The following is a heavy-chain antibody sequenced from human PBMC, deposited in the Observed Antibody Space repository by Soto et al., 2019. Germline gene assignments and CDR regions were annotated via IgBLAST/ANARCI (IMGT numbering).Heavy chain of an antibody. Sequence: SETLSLTCSVSGGSIRSYYWSWIRQPPGKGLEWIGHIYYSGSTKYNPSLKSRVTISVDTSKNQFSLKLSSVTAADTAVYYCARGRGYSGYESTYYLDYWGQGTLVTVSS. V-gene: IGHV4-59*01. CDR3: ARGRGYSGYESTYYLDY. CDR2: IYYSGST. CDR1: GGSIRSYY. J-gene: IGHJ4*02. D-gene: IGHD5-12*01.